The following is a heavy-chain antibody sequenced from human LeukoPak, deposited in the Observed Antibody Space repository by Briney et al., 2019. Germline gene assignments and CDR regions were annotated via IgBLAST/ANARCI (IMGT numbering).Heavy chain of an antibody. CDR2: IQSSGST. Sequence: SETLSLTCTVSGGSTRSYYWNWIRQPAGKGLEWIGRIQSSGSTNYNPSLKSRVTMSIDTSKNQFYLKLSSVTAADTAVYYCARDGGSGWYNYWGQGTLVTVSS. J-gene: IGHJ4*02. D-gene: IGHD6-19*01. CDR1: GGSTRSYY. CDR3: ARDGGSGWYNY. V-gene: IGHV4-4*07.